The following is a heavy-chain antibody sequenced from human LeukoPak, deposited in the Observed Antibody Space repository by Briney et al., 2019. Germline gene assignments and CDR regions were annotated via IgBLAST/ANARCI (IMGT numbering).Heavy chain of an antibody. J-gene: IGHJ4*02. CDR3: ARDLVGATTSDY. V-gene: IGHV3-21*01. Sequence: PGGSLRLSCAASGFSFSSYSMNWVRQAPGKGLEWVSSIGSSGTYIHYADSVKGRFTISRDNAKNSLYLQMNSLRAEDTAVYYCARDLVGATTSDYWGQGTLVTVSS. CDR1: GFSFSSYS. CDR2: IGSSGTYI. D-gene: IGHD1-26*01.